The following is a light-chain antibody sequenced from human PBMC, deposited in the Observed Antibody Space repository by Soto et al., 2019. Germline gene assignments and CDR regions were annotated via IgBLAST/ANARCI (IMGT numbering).Light chain of an antibody. CDR3: ASYAGSSSV. CDR2: GVT. CDR1: SSDVGAYNF. Sequence: QSALTQPPSASGSPGQSVTISCTGTSSDVGAYNFVSWYQQHPGKVPKLVIYGVTERPSGVPDRFSGSKSGNTASLTVSGLQPEDEADYYCASYAGSSSVFGTGTQLTVL. J-gene: IGLJ1*01. V-gene: IGLV2-8*01.